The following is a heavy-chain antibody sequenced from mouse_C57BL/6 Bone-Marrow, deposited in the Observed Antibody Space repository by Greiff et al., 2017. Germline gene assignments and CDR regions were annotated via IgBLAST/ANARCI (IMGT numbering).Heavy chain of an antibody. Sequence: QVQLQQSGAELMKPGASVKLSCKATGYTFTGYWIEWVKQRPGHGLEWIGEILPGSGNTNYNEKFKGKATFTTDTSSNTAYLQPSSLTTEDSAIYDCARPGKTIVRPWYFEVWGTGTTVTVAS. CDR2: ILPGSGNT. J-gene: IGHJ1*03. D-gene: IGHD2-14*01. CDR1: GYTFTGYW. V-gene: IGHV1-9*01. CDR3: ARPGKTIVRPWYFEV.